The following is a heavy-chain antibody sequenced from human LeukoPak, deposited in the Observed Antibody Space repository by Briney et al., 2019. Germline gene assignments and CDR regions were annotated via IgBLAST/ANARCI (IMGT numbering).Heavy chain of an antibody. J-gene: IGHJ4*02. V-gene: IGHV3-7*01. Sequence: GGSLRLSCAASGFTFGRSWMDWVRQAPGKGLEWVANTKEDGSETYYVDSAKGRFTISRDNAKGSLYLQMDRLRVEDTAIYYCSRSLNNWGQGTLVTVSS. CDR3: SRSLNN. CDR1: GFTFGRSW. CDR2: TKEDGSET.